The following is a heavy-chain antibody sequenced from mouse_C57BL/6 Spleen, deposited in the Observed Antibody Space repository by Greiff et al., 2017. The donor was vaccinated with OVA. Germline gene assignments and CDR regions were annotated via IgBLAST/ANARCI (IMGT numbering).Heavy chain of an antibody. J-gene: IGHJ3*01. D-gene: IGHD3-3*01. CDR1: GYTFTSYW. V-gene: IGHV1-50*01. CDR2: IDPSDSYT. CDR3: ARRAGAWFAY. Sequence: VQLQQSGAELVKPGASVKLTCKASGYTFTSYWMQWVKQRPGQGLEWIGEIDPSDSYTNYNQKFKGKATLTVDTSSSTAYMQLSSLTSEDSAVYYCARRAGAWFAYWGQGTLVTVSA.